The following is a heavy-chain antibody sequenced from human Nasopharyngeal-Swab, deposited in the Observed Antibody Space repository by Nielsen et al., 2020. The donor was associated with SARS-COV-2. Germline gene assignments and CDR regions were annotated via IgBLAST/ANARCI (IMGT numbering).Heavy chain of an antibody. V-gene: IGHV4-34*01. D-gene: IGHD4-11*01. CDR3: ARDRADYHISYYYYYMDV. J-gene: IGHJ6*03. Sequence: SETLSLTCGVYGGSFSDHYWSWIRQPPGEGLEWIGEINHSGSTNYNPSLKSRVTMSVDTSKNQFSLNLSSVTAADTAVYYCARDRADYHISYYYYYMDVWGKGTTVAVSS. CDR2: INHSGST. CDR1: GGSFSDHY.